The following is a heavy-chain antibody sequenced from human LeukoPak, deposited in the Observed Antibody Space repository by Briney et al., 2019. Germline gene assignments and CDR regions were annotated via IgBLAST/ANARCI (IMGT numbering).Heavy chain of an antibody. Sequence: SGGSLRLSCAASGFTFSDYYMSWIRQAPGKGLAWVANIIEGGDVKYYADSVKGRFTISRDNTKNSLYLQMTSLRADDTAVYYCARVGKNGWDFDHWGQGILVTVSS. CDR1: GFTFSDYY. CDR3: ARVGKNGWDFDH. J-gene: IGHJ4*02. D-gene: IGHD6-19*01. V-gene: IGHV3-7*01. CDR2: IIEGGDVK.